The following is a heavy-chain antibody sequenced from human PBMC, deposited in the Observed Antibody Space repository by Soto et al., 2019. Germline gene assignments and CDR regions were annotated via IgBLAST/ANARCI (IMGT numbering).Heavy chain of an antibody. CDR2: IWYDGSNK. V-gene: IGHV3-33*01. J-gene: IGHJ4*02. Sequence: QVQLVESGGGVVQPGRSLRLSCAASGFTFSSYGMHWVRQAPGKGLEWVAVIWYDGSNKYYADSVKGRFTISRDNSKNTLYRQMNSLRAEDTAVYYCARGLTGGSSPIDYWGQGTLVTVSS. CDR1: GFTFSSYG. CDR3: ARGLTGGSSPIDY. D-gene: IGHD2-2*01.